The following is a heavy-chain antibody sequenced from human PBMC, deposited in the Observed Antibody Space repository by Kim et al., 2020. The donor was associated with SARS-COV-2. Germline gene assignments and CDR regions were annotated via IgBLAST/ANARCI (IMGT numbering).Heavy chain of an antibody. V-gene: IGHV3-48*02. Sequence: DSVKGRFTISRDNAKNSLYLQMNSLRDEDTAVYYCARLYGSGSYYSYFDYWGQGTLVTVSS. CDR3: ARLYGSGSYYSYFDY. J-gene: IGHJ4*02. D-gene: IGHD3-10*01.